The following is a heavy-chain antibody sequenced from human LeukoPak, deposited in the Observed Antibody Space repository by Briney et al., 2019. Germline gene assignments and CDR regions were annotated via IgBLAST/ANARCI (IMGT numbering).Heavy chain of an antibody. Sequence: GGSLRLSCAAPGFTFSSHAMSWVRQAPGKGLEWVSAINGSGSSTYYADSVKGRVSISRDNSKNTLYLQMNSLRVEDTALYYCARDFWDDFEYFDLWGRGTLVTVSS. CDR2: INGSGSST. J-gene: IGHJ2*01. V-gene: IGHV3-23*01. CDR1: GFTFSSHA. D-gene: IGHD3-3*01. CDR3: ARDFWDDFEYFDL.